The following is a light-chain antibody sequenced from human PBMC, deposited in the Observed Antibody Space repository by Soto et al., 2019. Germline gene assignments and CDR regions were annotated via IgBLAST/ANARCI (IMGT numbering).Light chain of an antibody. CDR2: EAS. J-gene: IGKJ3*01. V-gene: IGKV1-33*01. Sequence: DIQLTQSPSSLSASVGDRVTITCQASQDISNHLNWYQQKQGKAPNLLIYEASDLETGVPSRFSGGGSGTFFSVTINSLQPEDIATYYCQKHDGVPLFGPGTKVEIK. CDR1: QDISNH. CDR3: QKHDGVPL.